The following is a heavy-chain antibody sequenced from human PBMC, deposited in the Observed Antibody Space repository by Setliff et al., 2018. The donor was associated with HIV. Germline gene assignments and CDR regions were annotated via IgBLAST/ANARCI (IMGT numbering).Heavy chain of an antibody. V-gene: IGHV3-74*01. CDR2: VNSDGSSK. CDR3: HSGYDTEEQSYFDY. Sequence: GGSLRLSCAASGFTLEKYWMHWVRQAPGKGLVWVSRVNSDGSSKTYADSVKDRFTISRDNAKNTLYLQMNSLRAEDTGVYYCHSGYDTEEQSYFDYWGQGTLVTVSS. D-gene: IGHD5-12*01. CDR1: GFTLEKYW. J-gene: IGHJ4*02.